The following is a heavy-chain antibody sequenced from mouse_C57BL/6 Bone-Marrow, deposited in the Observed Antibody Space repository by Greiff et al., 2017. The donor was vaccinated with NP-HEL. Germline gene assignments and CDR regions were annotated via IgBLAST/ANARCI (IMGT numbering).Heavy chain of an antibody. V-gene: IGHV3-6*01. J-gene: IGHJ2*01. CDR1: GYSITSGYY. CDR3: ASGEGY. CDR2: ISYDGSN. Sequence: EVQLQQSGPGLVKPSQSLSLTCSVTGYSITSGYYWNWIRQFPGNKLEWMGYISYDGSNNYNPSLKKRISITRDTSKHQFFLKLNSVTTEDTATYYCASGEGYWGQGTTLTVSS.